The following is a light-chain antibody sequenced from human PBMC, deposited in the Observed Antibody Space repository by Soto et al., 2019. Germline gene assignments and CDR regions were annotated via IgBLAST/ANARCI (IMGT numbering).Light chain of an antibody. V-gene: IGKV1-13*02. CDR1: QGISSA. J-gene: IGKJ2*01. CDR3: QQFNSYPYT. Sequence: AIQLTQSPSSLSASVGDRVTVTCRASQGISSALAWYQQKPGKAPKLLIYDSSSLESGVPSRFSGSGSGTDFTLTISSLQPEDFATYYCQQFNSYPYTFGQGTKLEIK. CDR2: DSS.